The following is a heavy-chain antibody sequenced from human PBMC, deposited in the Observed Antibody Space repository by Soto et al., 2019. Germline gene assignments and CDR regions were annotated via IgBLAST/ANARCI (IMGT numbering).Heavy chain of an antibody. CDR3: ARVLVAGCSGGSCYSDSAFDI. J-gene: IGHJ3*02. D-gene: IGHD2-15*01. CDR1: GGSFSGYY. V-gene: IGHV4-34*01. CDR2: INHSGST. Sequence: SETLSLTCAVYGGSFSGYYWSWIRQPPGKGLEWIGEINHSGSTNYNPSLKSRVTISVDTSKNQFSLKLSSVTAADTAVYYCARVLVAGCSGGSCYSDSAFDIWGQGTMVTVSS.